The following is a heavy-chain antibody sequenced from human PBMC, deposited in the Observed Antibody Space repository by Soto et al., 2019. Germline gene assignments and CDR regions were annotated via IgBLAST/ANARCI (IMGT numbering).Heavy chain of an antibody. V-gene: IGHV3-30*03. Sequence: QVQLVESGGGVVQPGRSLRLTCAASGFIFSGSGMHWVRQAPGKGLEWVALISYGGSRTYYADSVRDRFTISRDNGQNTLYLQMNSLRAEDTAVYFCARWVGGSMYDNSGKYDSWGQGTLVIVSS. CDR3: ARWVGGSMYDNSGKYDS. D-gene: IGHD3-22*01. CDR1: GFIFSGSG. J-gene: IGHJ5*01. CDR2: ISYGGSRT.